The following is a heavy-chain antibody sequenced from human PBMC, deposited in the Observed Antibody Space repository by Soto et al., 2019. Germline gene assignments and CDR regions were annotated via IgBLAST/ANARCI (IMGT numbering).Heavy chain of an antibody. D-gene: IGHD4-17*01. CDR2: IYYSGST. Sequence: QVQLQESGPGLVKPSETLSLTCTVSGGSISSYYWSWIRQPPGKGLEWIGYIYYSGSTNYNPSLKSRVTISVDTSKNQFSLKLSSVTAADTAVYYCARSGDYAPYYYGMDVWGQGTTVTVSS. J-gene: IGHJ6*02. CDR3: ARSGDYAPYYYGMDV. V-gene: IGHV4-59*01. CDR1: GGSISSYY.